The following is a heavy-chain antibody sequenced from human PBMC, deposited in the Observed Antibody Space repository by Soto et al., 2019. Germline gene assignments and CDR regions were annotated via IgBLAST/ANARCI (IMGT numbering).Heavy chain of an antibody. J-gene: IGHJ4*02. CDR1: GGSISSSSYY. Sequence: SETLSLTCTVSGGSISSSSYYWGWIRQPPGKGLEWIGSIYFSGRTYYNPSLKSRVTISEDTSKNQFSLKLSSVTAADTAVYYCASTIVGATYFDYWGQGTLVTVSS. D-gene: IGHD1-26*01. CDR2: IYFSGRT. V-gene: IGHV4-39*01. CDR3: ASTIVGATYFDY.